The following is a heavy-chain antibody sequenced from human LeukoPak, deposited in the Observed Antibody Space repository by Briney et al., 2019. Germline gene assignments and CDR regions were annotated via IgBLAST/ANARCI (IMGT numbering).Heavy chain of an antibody. CDR3: AKPAKTATADY. CDR2: ISGSSGNT. Sequence: GGSLRLSCAASGFTFSNYAMNWVRQAPGKGLEGVSAISGSSGNTYYADSVKGRFTIPRDNSKNTLYLQINSLSAEDRAVYYCAKPAKTATADYWGQGTLVTASP. CDR1: GFTFSNYA. D-gene: IGHD1-14*01. V-gene: IGHV3-23*01. J-gene: IGHJ4*02.